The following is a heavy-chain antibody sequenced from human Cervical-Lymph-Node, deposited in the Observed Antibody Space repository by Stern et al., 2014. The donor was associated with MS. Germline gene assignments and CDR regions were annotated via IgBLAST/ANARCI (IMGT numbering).Heavy chain of an antibody. CDR1: GYSFTSYY. V-gene: IGHV1-46*01. CDR2: INPSGGRT. Sequence: VQLVESGAEVKKPGASVKVSCKASGYSFTSYYMHWVRQAPGKGLEWMGIINPSGGRTNYAQKFQDRVTMTRDTSTSTVSMEMSSLRSEDTALYYCARDGMTAATYYFDFWGQGTVVTVSS. D-gene: IGHD6-13*01. CDR3: ARDGMTAATYYFDF. J-gene: IGHJ4*02.